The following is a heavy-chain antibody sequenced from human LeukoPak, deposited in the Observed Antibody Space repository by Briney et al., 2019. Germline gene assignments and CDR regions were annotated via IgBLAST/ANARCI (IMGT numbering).Heavy chain of an antibody. J-gene: IGHJ4*02. Sequence: PSETLSLTCGVSGGSISSSYWWSWVRQPPGKGLEWIGEIYHSGSTNYNPSLKSRVTISVDTSKNQFSLKLSSVTAADTAVYYCAGLKFSGWYGRWYFDYWGQGTLVTVSS. CDR1: GGSISSSYW. CDR3: AGLKFSGWYGRWYFDY. CDR2: IYHSGST. V-gene: IGHV4-4*02. D-gene: IGHD6-19*01.